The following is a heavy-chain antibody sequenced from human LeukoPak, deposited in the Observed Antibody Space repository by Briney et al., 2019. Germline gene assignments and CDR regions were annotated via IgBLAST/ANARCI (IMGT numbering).Heavy chain of an antibody. Sequence: GGSLRLSCAASGFTFSNYAMSWVRQAPGKGLEWVSGINSRGGSTYFADSVKGRFTISRDNSKNTLYLQMNSLRAEDTAVYYCARRAGAYSHPYDYWGQGTLVTVSS. CDR3: ARRAGAYSHPYDY. CDR2: INSRGGST. J-gene: IGHJ4*02. D-gene: IGHD4/OR15-4a*01. V-gene: IGHV3-23*01. CDR1: GFTFSNYA.